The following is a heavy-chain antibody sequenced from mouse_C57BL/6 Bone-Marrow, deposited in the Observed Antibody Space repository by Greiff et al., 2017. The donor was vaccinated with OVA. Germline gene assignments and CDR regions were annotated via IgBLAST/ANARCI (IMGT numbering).Heavy chain of an antibody. Sequence: VQLQQSGPELVKPGASVKISCKASGYTFTDYYMNWVKQSHGKSLEWIGDINPNNGGTSYNQKFKGKATLTVDKSSSSAYLELRSLTSEDSAVYYCANFDGYYGLDYWGQGTTLTVSS. D-gene: IGHD2-3*01. CDR2: INPNNGGT. J-gene: IGHJ2*01. CDR3: ANFDGYYGLDY. CDR1: GYTFTDYY. V-gene: IGHV1-26*01.